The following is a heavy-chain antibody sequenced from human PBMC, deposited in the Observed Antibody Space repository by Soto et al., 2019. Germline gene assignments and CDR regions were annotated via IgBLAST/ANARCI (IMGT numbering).Heavy chain of an antibody. CDR1: GFSVRSNY. J-gene: IGHJ4*02. D-gene: IGHD3-3*01. CDR2: MYPGGST. Sequence: GSLRLSCAASGFSVRSNYMSWVRQAPGKGLEWVSAMYPGGSTSYADSVKGRFTISRDNLKNTLYLQMNGLRAEDPSVYYCTRDGILVVVTFDYWGQGTRVTVSS. CDR3: TRDGILVVVTFDY. V-gene: IGHV3-66*01.